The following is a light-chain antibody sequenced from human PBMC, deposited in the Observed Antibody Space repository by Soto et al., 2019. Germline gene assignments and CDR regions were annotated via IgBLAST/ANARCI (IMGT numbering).Light chain of an antibody. CDR2: EVN. CDR3: SSYTSSSTLYV. Sequence: QSVLTQPASVSGSPRQSITISCTGASSDVGGYTYVSWYQQHPGKAPKLMIYEVNNRHSGVSNRFSGSKSGNTASLTISGLQAEDEADYYCSSYTSSSTLYVFGTGTKVTVL. J-gene: IGLJ1*01. V-gene: IGLV2-14*01. CDR1: SSDVGGYTY.